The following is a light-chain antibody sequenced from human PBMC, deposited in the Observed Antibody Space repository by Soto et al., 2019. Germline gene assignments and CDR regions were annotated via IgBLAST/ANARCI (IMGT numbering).Light chain of an antibody. CDR1: ETINNW. Sequence: DIQMTQSPSTLSASVGDRVTITCRASETINNWLAWYQQKPGKAPNLLIYKASSLESGVPSRFGGSGSGKESTLTTSSRHPDDLGIYYCQHYTVYPIPFGQGTRLE. CDR2: KAS. CDR3: QHYTVYPIP. J-gene: IGKJ5*01. V-gene: IGKV1-5*03.